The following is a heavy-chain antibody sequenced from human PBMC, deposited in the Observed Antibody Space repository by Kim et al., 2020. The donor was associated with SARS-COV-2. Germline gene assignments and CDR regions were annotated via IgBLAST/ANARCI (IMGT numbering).Heavy chain of an antibody. D-gene: IGHD7-27*01. Sequence: GGSLRLSCRGSGFSFGDTAMSWVRQAPGKGLEWVGIIRTKPYGETTNYAASVKGRFSISRDDFESIAYLHMNSLKPEDSSVYYCTRELGYPQKYSGMDVWGQGTTVIVSS. CDR3: TRELGYPQKYSGMDV. V-gene: IGHV3-49*04. CDR2: IRTKPYGETT. J-gene: IGHJ6*02. CDR1: GFSFGDTA.